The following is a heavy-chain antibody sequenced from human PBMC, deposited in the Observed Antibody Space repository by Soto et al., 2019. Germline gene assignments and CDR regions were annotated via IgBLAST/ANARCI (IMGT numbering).Heavy chain of an antibody. CDR2: ISGTSDAA. J-gene: IGHJ6*02. V-gene: IGHV3-23*01. CDR3: GKYSGRYPVYNGMNV. Sequence: EVQLLESGGGLVQPGGSLRLSCAASGFPFSTSAMNWVRQAPGKGLEWVSIISGTSDAAYYAESVKGRFTSSRDNSKNTLYRQMNSLRAEDTAVYYCGKYSGRYPVYNGMNVWGQGTTVTVSS. CDR1: GFPFSTSA. D-gene: IGHD1-26*01.